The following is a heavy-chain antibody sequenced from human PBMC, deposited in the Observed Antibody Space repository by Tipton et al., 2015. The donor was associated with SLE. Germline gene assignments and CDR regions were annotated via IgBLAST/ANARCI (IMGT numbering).Heavy chain of an antibody. CDR3: ARWYYDFGGGLRGMDV. CDR2: IIPIFGTA. D-gene: IGHD3-3*01. CDR1: GGTFSSYA. V-gene: IGHV1-69*01. Sequence: QVQLVQSGPEVKKPGSSVKVSCKASGGTFSSYAISWVRQAPGQGLEWMGGIIPIFGTANYAQKFQGRVTITTDESTSTAYMELSSLRSEDTAVYYCARWYYDFGGGLRGMDVWGQGTTVTVSS. J-gene: IGHJ6*02.